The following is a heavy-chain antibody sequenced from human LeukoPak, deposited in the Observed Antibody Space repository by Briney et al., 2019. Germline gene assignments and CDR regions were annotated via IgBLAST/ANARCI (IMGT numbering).Heavy chain of an antibody. CDR3: AREGDDFWSGPDDY. J-gene: IGHJ4*02. CDR2: IKWNGAST. CDR1: GFTFDDYG. D-gene: IGHD3-3*01. V-gene: IGHV3-20*04. Sequence: PGESLRLSCAASGFTFDDYGMSWVRQSPGKGLEWVSGIKWNGASTGYADSVKGRFTISRDNAKNSLYLQMNSLRVEDTAFYYCAREGDDFWSGPDDYWGQGTLVSVPS.